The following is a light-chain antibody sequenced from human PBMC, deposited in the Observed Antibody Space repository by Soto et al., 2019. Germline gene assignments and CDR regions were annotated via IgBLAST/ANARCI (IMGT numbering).Light chain of an antibody. J-gene: IGKJ1*01. CDR3: MQALQTPWT. CDR1: QSLLYSNGYSY. Sequence: EIVMTQSPLSLPVTPGEPASISCRSSQSLLYSNGYSYLDWYLQKPGQSPQLLIYLGSYRASGVPDRFSGSGSGTDFTLKISRVEAEDGGIYFCMQALQTPWTFGQGTKVEIK. CDR2: LGS. V-gene: IGKV2-28*01.